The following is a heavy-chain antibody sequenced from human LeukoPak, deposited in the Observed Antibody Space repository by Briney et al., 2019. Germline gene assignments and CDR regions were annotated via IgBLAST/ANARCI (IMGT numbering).Heavy chain of an antibody. CDR3: ARHNKRFDP. CDR2: IKEDGSEK. J-gene: IGHJ5*02. Sequence: GGSLRLSCAASGFTFSSCWMSWVRQAPGNGLEWVANIKEDGSEKYYVDSVKGRFTVSRDNAKNSLYLQMNSLRAEDTAVYCCARHNKRFDPWGQGTLVTVSS. D-gene: IGHD2/OR15-2a*01. CDR1: GFTFSSCW. V-gene: IGHV3-7*04.